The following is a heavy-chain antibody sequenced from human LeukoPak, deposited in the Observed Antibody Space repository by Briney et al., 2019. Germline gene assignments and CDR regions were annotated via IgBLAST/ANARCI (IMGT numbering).Heavy chain of an antibody. V-gene: IGHV3-23*01. D-gene: IGHD5-18*01. CDR2: IIASGADT. Sequence: SGGSLRLSCAASGFTFSSYAMSWVRQAPGKGLEWVSAIIASGADTYYADSLKGRFAISRDNTKNILYLQMNSLRVDDTAIYYCAKSRTYSYGYGTFDHWGQGALVTVSS. CDR1: GFTFSSYA. CDR3: AKSRTYSYGYGTFDH. J-gene: IGHJ4*02.